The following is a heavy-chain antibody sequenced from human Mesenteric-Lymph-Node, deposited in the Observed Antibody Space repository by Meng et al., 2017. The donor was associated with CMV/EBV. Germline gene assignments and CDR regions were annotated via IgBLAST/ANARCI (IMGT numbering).Heavy chain of an antibody. D-gene: IGHD2-2*01. V-gene: IGHV3-11*01. Sequence: GESLKISCAASGFTFDDYAMLWVRQAPGKGLEWLSYISSGGTTIYYADSVKGRFTVSRDNAKNSLFLQMNSLRAEDTAVYYCARRYCSTSSCYVAGLDVWGQGTTVTVSS. J-gene: IGHJ6*02. CDR3: ARRYCSTSSCYVAGLDV. CDR2: ISSGGTTI. CDR1: GFTFDDYA.